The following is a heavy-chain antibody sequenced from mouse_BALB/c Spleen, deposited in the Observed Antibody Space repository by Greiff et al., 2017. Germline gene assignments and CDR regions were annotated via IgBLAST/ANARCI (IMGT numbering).Heavy chain of an antibody. CDR3: TRSDYDDDGTPWFAY. D-gene: IGHD2-4*01. Sequence: QVQLQQPGAELVKPGASVKLSCKASGYTFTSYYMYWVKQRPGQGLEWIGEINPSNGGTNFNEKFKSKATLTVDKSSSTAYMQLSSLTSEDSAVYYCTRSDYDDDGTPWFAYWGQGTLVTVSA. V-gene: IGHV1S81*02. CDR1: GYTFTSYY. J-gene: IGHJ3*01. CDR2: INPSNGGT.